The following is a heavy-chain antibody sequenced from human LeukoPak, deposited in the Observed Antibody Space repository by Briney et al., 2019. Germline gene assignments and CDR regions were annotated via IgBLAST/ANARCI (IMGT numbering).Heavy chain of an antibody. V-gene: IGHV3-23*01. CDR2: ISWSSLTT. CDR1: GLTFSNYA. CDR3: AKHVRTSVWFFDS. D-gene: IGHD6-19*01. Sequence: PGGSLRLSCAASGLTFSNYALSWVRQASGRGLEWVSLISWSSLTTEYADSVKGRFTVSRDNSKNTLSLQMNSLNADDTAVYYCAKHVRTSVWFFDSWGQGTLVTVSS. J-gene: IGHJ4*02.